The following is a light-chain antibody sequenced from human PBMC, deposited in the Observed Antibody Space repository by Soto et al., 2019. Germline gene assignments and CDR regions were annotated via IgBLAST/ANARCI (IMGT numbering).Light chain of an antibody. CDR2: DAS. CDR1: HDIKKY. J-gene: IGKJ4*01. CDR3: QQFDDLPLT. Sequence: DIQMTQSPSSLSASVGDRVTITCHASHDIKKYLNWYQQKAHKVPKLLIHDASTLATGVPSRFTGSGSGTDFTLTINSLQPEDVATYYCQQFDDLPLTFGGGTKVDI. V-gene: IGKV1-33*01.